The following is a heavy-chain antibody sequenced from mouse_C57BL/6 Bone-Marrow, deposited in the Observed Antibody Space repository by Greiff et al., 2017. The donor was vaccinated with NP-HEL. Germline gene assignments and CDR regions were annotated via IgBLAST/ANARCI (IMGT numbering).Heavy chain of an antibody. D-gene: IGHD2-3*01. J-gene: IGHJ3*01. V-gene: IGHV1-63*01. CDR1: GYTFTNYW. CDR3: ARRDGYYPAWFAY. CDR2: IYPGGGYP. Sequence: QVQLQQSGAELVRPGTSVKMSCKASGYTFTNYWIGWAKQRPGHGLEWIGDIYPGGGYPNYNEKFKGKATLTADKSSSTAYMQFSSLTSEDSAIYYCARRDGYYPAWFAYWGQGTLVTVSA.